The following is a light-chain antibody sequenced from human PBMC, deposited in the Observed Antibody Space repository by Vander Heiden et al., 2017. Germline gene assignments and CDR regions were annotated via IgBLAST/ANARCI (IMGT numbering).Light chain of an antibody. CDR1: SDINVGSYN. Sequence: QPVLTQPPSSSASPGESARLTCTLPSDINVGSYNIYWYQQKPGSPPRYLLYYYSDSDKGQGSGVPSRFSGSKDASANTGILLSSGLQSEDEADYYCMIWPSNAPYVFGTGTKVTVL. CDR2: YYSDSDK. J-gene: IGLJ1*01. V-gene: IGLV5-37*01. CDR3: MIWPSNAPYV.